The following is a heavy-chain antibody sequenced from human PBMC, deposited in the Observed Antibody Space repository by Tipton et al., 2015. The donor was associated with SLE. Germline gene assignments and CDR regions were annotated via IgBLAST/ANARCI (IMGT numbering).Heavy chain of an antibody. CDR2: INHSGSP. Sequence: GLVKPSETLSLTCAVYGGSVSGKYWDWIRQPPGKGLEWIGGINHSGSPNYNPSLKSRVTISLDTSKNQFSLKLSSATAADTAMYYCARHWGLSEPVDYWGQGTLVTVSS. CDR3: ARHWGLSEPVDY. J-gene: IGHJ4*02. D-gene: IGHD3-16*01. CDR1: GGSVSGKY. V-gene: IGHV4-34*01.